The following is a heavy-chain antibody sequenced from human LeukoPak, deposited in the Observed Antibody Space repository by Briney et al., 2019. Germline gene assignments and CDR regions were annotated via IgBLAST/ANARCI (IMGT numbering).Heavy chain of an antibody. J-gene: IGHJ6*03. CDR1: GFTFSRYG. V-gene: IGHV3-30*03. Sequence: GGSLRLSCAASGFTFSRYGMHWVRQAPGKGLEWVAVVSFDGDNKYYADSVKGRFTISRDNSKNTLYLQMNSLGAEDTAVYYCARDGIPNPRHYNGYYYMDVWGKGTTVTVSS. CDR3: ARDGIPNPRHYNGYYYMDV. CDR2: VSFDGDNK. D-gene: IGHD3-10*01.